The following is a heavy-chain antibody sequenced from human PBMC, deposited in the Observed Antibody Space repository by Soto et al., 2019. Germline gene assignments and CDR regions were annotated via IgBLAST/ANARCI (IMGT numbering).Heavy chain of an antibody. CDR1: GFTFSTYA. J-gene: IGHJ6*02. V-gene: IGHV3-23*01. CDR2: ISDSGANT. Sequence: GGSLRLSCGASGFTFSTYAMSWVRQAPGKGLEWISVISDSGANTYYADSVKGRFTISRDNSRNSFYLNMDSLRVGDTATYYCVRGTPTPGLDIWGRGTTVTVSS. D-gene: IGHD1-1*01. CDR3: VRGTPTPGLDI.